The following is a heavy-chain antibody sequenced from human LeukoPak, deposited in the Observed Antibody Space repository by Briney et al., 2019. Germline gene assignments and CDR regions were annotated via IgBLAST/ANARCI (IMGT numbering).Heavy chain of an antibody. J-gene: IGHJ4*02. Sequence: SETLSLTCTVSGGSISTFYWSWIRQPAGKGLEWIGRIFTSGSTNYNPSLKSRVTMSLDTSKNQFSLKLTSVTAADTAVYYCVDFDFDYWGQGTLVTVSS. CDR1: GGSISTFY. CDR3: VDFDFDY. CDR2: IFTSGST. V-gene: IGHV4-4*07.